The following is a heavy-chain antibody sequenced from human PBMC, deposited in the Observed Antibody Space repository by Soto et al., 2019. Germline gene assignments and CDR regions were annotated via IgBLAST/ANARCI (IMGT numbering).Heavy chain of an antibody. CDR1: GGSISSGDYY. Sequence: TLSLTCTVSGGSISSGDYYWSWIRQPPGKGLEWIGYIYYSGSTYYNPSLKSRVTISVDTSKNQFSLKLSSVTAADTAVYYCARGPISDAFDIWGQGTMVTVSS. CDR3: ARGPISDAFDI. V-gene: IGHV4-30-4*01. J-gene: IGHJ3*02. CDR2: IYYSGST.